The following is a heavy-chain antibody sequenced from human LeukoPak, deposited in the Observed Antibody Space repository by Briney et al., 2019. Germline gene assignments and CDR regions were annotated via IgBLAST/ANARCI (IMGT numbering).Heavy chain of an antibody. J-gene: IGHJ6*02. CDR2: INHSGST. V-gene: IGHV4-34*01. CDR3: ARGRRDYYYYYGMDV. Sequence: SETLSLTCAVYGGSFSGYYWSWIRQPPGKGLEWIGEINHSGSTNYNPSLKSRVTISVDTSKNQFSLKLSSVTAADTAVYYCARGRRDYYYYYGMDVWGQGTTVTVSS. CDR1: GGSFSGYY.